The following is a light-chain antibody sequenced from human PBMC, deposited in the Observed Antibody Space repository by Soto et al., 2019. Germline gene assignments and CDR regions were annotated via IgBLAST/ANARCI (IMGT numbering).Light chain of an antibody. J-gene: IGKJ1*01. V-gene: IGKV3-11*01. CDR1: QSVSSY. CDR2: DAS. CDR3: QQRSNWPRT. Sequence: EIVLTQSPATLSLSPGERATLSCRASQSVSSYLAWYQQKPGQAPRLLIYDASNRATGIPARFSGSGSGTDFTLTISSLEPEDFAVYYCQQRSNWPRTLGQGTTVDIK.